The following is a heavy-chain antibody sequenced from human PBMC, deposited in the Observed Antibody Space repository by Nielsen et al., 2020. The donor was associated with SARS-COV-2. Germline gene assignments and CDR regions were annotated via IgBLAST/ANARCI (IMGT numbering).Heavy chain of an antibody. D-gene: IGHD6-13*01. CDR1: GYTFTSYG. CDR3: AGNLQQLVLWHYYGMDV. CDR2: ISAYNGNT. V-gene: IGHV1-18*01. J-gene: IGHJ6*02. Sequence: ASVKVSCKASGYTFTSYGISWVRQAPGQGLEWMGWISAYNGNTNYAQKLQGRVTMTTDTSTSTAYMELRSLRSDDTAVYYCAGNLQQLVLWHYYGMDVWGQGTTVTVSS.